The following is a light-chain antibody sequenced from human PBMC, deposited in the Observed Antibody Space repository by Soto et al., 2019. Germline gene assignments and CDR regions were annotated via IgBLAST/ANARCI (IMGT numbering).Light chain of an antibody. CDR3: TSYTGSNTLL. V-gene: IGLV2-14*03. CDR1: IRDIGNYNY. J-gene: IGLJ2*01. Sequence: QSALTQPASVSGSPGQSITISCTGTIRDIGNYNYVSWYQRHPGKAPKLMIYDVSIRPSGVSNRFSGSKSGNTASLTISGLQSEDEADYSCTSYTGSNTLLFGGGTKLTVL. CDR2: DVS.